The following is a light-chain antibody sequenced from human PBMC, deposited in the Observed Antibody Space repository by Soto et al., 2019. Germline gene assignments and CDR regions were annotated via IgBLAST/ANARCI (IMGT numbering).Light chain of an antibody. J-gene: IGLJ2*01. V-gene: IGLV1-40*01. CDR1: GAGYD. CDR3: QSYDSSLTVL. Sequence: QSVLTQPPSVSGAPGQRVTISCTGIGAGYDVHWYQQLPGTAPKLLIYDNTNRPSGVPDRFSGSKSGTSASLAIPGLQAEDESDYYCQSYDSSLTVLFGGGTKLTVL. CDR2: DNT.